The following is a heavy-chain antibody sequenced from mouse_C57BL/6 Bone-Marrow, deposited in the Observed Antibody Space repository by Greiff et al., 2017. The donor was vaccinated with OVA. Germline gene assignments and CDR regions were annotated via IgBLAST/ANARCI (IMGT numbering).Heavy chain of an antibody. J-gene: IGHJ4*01. CDR2: INPNNGGT. CDR3: ARTGLVYAMDY. Sequence: EVQLQQSGPELVKPGASVKISCKASGYTFTDYYMNWVKQSHGQSLEWIGDINPNNGGTSYNQKFKGKATLTVDKSSSTAYMELRSLTSEDSAVYYCARTGLVYAMDYWGQGTSVTVSS. D-gene: IGHD4-1*01. V-gene: IGHV1-26*01. CDR1: GYTFTDYY.